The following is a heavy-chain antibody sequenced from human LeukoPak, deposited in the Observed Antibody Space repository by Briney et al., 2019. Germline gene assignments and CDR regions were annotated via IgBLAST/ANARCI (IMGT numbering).Heavy chain of an antibody. Sequence: GGSLRLSCAASGFTFDDYAMHWVRQAPGKGLEWVSHNSGDGGSTYYADSVKGRFTISRDNSKNSLYLQMNSLRTEDTALYYCAKDPGNGYDFWSGYSDNWFDPWGQGTLVTVSS. CDR3: AKDPGNGYDFWSGYSDNWFDP. V-gene: IGHV3-43*02. CDR2: NSGDGGST. CDR1: GFTFDDYA. J-gene: IGHJ5*02. D-gene: IGHD3-3*01.